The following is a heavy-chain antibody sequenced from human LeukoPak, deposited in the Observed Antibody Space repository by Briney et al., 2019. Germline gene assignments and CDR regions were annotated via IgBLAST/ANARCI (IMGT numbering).Heavy chain of an antibody. J-gene: IGHJ4*02. Sequence: TGGSLRLSCAASGFTVSSNYMSWVRQAPGKGLEWVSVIYSGGSTYYADSVKGRFTISRDNSKNTLYLQMNSLRAEDTAVYYCARDGGGYCSSTSCPGDYWGQGTLVTVSS. D-gene: IGHD2-2*01. V-gene: IGHV3-53*01. CDR1: GFTVSSNY. CDR3: ARDGGGYCSSTSCPGDY. CDR2: IYSGGST.